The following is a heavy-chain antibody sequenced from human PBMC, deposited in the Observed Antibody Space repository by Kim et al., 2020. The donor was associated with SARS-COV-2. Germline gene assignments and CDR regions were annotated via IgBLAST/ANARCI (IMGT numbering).Heavy chain of an antibody. CDR1: GFTFDDYA. CDR3: AKESRYYYGSGNLDHLSYYYYMDV. CDR2: ISGDGGST. J-gene: IGHJ6*03. V-gene: IGHV3-43*02. D-gene: IGHD3-10*01. Sequence: GGSLRLSCAASGFTFDDYAMHWVRQAPGKGLEWVSLISGDGGSTYYADSVKGRFTISRDNSKNSLYLQMNSLRTEDTALYYCAKESRYYYGSGNLDHLSYYYYMDVWGKGTTVTVSS.